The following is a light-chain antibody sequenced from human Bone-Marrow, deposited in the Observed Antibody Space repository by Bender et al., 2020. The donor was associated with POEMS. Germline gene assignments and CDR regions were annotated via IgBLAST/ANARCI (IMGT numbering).Light chain of an antibody. J-gene: IGLJ2*01. CDR3: SSYAGTYNVV. CDR2: DVN. CDR1: SSDVGTYNL. Sequence: QSALTQPASVSGSPGQSITISCTGASSDVGTYNLVSWYQQHPGEAPKLIIYDVNKRPSGVPDRFSGSKSGNTASLTISGLQAEDEAEYFCSSYAGTYNVVFGGGTKVTVL. V-gene: IGLV2-23*02.